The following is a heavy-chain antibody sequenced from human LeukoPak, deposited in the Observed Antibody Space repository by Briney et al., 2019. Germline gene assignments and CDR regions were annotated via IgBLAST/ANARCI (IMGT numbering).Heavy chain of an antibody. D-gene: IGHD2-2*01. V-gene: IGHV4-59*01. Sequence: PSETLSLTCTVSGGSISSYYWSWIRQPPGKGLEWIGYIYYSGSTNYNPSLKSRVTISVDTSKNQFPLKLSSVTAADTAVYYCARAPPVPAATYYYYYYMDVWGKGTTVTVSS. J-gene: IGHJ6*03. CDR2: IYYSGST. CDR1: GGSISSYY. CDR3: ARAPPVPAATYYYYYYMDV.